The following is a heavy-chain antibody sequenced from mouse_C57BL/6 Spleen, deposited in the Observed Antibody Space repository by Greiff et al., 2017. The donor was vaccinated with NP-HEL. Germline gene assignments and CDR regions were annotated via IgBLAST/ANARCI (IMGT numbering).Heavy chain of an antibody. Sequence: VQLQQSGAELVKPGASVKLSCTASGFNIKDYYMHWVKQRTEQGLEWIGRIDPEDGETKYAPKFPGKATITADTSSHTAYLQLSSLTSEDTAVYYCARVSRSGTWDYWGQGTTLTVSS. D-gene: IGHD4-1*01. CDR2: IDPEDGET. CDR3: ARVSRSGTWDY. CDR1: GFNIKDYY. V-gene: IGHV14-2*01. J-gene: IGHJ2*01.